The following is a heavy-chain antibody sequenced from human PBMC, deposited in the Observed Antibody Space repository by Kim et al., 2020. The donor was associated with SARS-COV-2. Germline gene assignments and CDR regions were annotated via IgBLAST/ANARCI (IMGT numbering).Heavy chain of an antibody. D-gene: IGHD2-21*01. V-gene: IGHV4-39*01. J-gene: IGHJ2*01. CDR3: AGRTICYSSHCWYFDL. Sequence: SLRSRVTISVDTSKNQVSLKLSSVAAADTAVYYCAGRTICYSSHCWYFDLWGRGTLVTVSS.